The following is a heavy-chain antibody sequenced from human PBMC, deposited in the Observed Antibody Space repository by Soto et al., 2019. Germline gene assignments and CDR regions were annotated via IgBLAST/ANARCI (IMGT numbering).Heavy chain of an antibody. V-gene: IGHV3-23*01. CDR2: ISGSGDST. CDR3: AKVENCDFWSGYYRSGGMDV. CDR1: GFTFSSYA. Sequence: EVQLLESGGGLVQPGGSLRLSCAASGFTFSSYAMNWVRQAPGKGLEWVSTISGSGDSTYYADSVKGRFTISRDNSKNTLYLQMNSLRAEDTAVYYCAKVENCDFWSGYYRSGGMDVWGQGTTVTVSS. D-gene: IGHD3-3*01. J-gene: IGHJ6*02.